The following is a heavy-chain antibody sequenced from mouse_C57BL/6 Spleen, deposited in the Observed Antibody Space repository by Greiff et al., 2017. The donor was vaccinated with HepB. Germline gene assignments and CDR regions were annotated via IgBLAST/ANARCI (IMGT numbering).Heavy chain of an antibody. CDR3: TIHWFKFDN. V-gene: IGHV1-55*01. CDR2: IYPGSGST. J-gene: IGHJ2*01. Sequence: QVQLQQPGAELVKPGASVKMSCKASGYTFTSYWITWVKQRPGQGLEWIGDIYPGSGSTNYNEKFKSKATLTVETSSSTAYMQLSSLTSEDSAVYYRTIHWFKFDNWGQGTTLTASS. D-gene: IGHD2-2*01. CDR1: GYTFTSYW.